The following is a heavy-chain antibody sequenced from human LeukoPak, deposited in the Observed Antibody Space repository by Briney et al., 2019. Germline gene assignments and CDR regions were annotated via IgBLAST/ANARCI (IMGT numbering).Heavy chain of an antibody. Sequence: GSLRVSCKASGYTFTSFDISWVRQATGQGLESLGWMNANNGNTGFAQKFQGRVTMTRNTSISTAYMELSSLRSDDTAVYYCARARITMMAFDVWGQGTVVTVSS. J-gene: IGHJ3*01. CDR2: MNANNGNT. CDR1: GYTFTSFD. D-gene: IGHD3-22*01. CDR3: ARARITMMAFDV. V-gene: IGHV1-8*01.